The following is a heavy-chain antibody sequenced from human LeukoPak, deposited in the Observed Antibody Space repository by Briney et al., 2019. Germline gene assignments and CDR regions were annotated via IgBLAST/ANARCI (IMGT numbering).Heavy chain of an antibody. Sequence: TGGSLRLSCAASGFTFSSYGMHWVRQAPGKGLEWVAVISYDGSNKYYADSVKGRFTISRDNAKNSLYLQMNSLRADDTAVYYCARDRVWTVLYWGQGTLVTVSS. V-gene: IGHV3-30*03. D-gene: IGHD6-13*01. CDR2: ISYDGSNK. CDR1: GFTFSSYG. J-gene: IGHJ4*02. CDR3: ARDRVWTVLY.